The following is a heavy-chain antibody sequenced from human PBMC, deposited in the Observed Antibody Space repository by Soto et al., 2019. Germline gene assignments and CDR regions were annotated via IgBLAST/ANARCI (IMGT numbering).Heavy chain of an antibody. V-gene: IGHV4-31*03. D-gene: IGHD3-10*01. Sequence: QVQLQESGPGLVKPSQTLSLTCTVSGGSISSGGYYWRWIRPRPGQGLEWIGYFYYSGSTSYYPSLKSRVTISVDTSKNQFSLKLSSVTAADTAVYYCARGGLHYGSGSYPLDYWGQGTLVTVSS. CDR3: ARGGLHYGSGSYPLDY. J-gene: IGHJ4*02. CDR2: FYYSGST. CDR1: GGSISSGGYY.